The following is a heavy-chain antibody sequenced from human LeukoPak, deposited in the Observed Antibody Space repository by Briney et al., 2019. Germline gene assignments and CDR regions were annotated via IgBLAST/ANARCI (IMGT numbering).Heavy chain of an antibody. Sequence: SETLSLNCAVYGGSFSGYYWSWIRQPPGKGLEWIGEVNHSGSTTYNPSLKSRVTISGDTSKNQFSLKLSSVTAADTAVYYCARVRPRSIAVAARNAFDIWGQGTMVTVSS. D-gene: IGHD6-19*01. CDR1: GGSFSGYY. CDR3: ARVRPRSIAVAARNAFDI. V-gene: IGHV4-34*01. CDR2: VNHSGST. J-gene: IGHJ3*02.